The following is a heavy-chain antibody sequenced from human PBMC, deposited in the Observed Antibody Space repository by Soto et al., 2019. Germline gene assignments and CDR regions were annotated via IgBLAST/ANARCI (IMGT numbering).Heavy chain of an antibody. Sequence: SETLSLTCTVSGASVSSYYWSWIRQTAGKGLEWLGRVYSTGTTYYNPSLKSRIAMSVHTSKNQISLRLSSVTAADTAVYYCARDGEYSSGWYSFDSWGQGTLVTSPQ. V-gene: IGHV4-4*07. CDR1: GASVSSYY. J-gene: IGHJ4*02. CDR2: VYSTGTT. D-gene: IGHD6-19*01. CDR3: ARDGEYSSGWYSFDS.